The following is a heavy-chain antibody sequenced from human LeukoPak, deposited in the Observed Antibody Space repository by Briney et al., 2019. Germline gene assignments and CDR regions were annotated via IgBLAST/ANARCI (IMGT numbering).Heavy chain of an antibody. CDR3: AKDAEGMGTTIPGY. V-gene: IGHV3-9*01. CDR1: GFTFDDYA. D-gene: IGHD5-24*01. CDR2: ISWNSGSI. J-gene: IGHJ4*02. Sequence: GGSLRLSCAASGFTFDDYAMHWVQQAPGKGLEWVSGISWNSGSIGYADSVKGRFTISRDNSKNILFLQMNSLRPEDTAIYYCAKDAEGMGTTIPGYWGQGTLVTVSS.